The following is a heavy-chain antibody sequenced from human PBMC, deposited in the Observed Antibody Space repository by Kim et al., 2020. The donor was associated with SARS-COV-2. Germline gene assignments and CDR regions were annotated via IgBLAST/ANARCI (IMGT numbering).Heavy chain of an antibody. CDR3: AKDRWYGGYYYGLDV. V-gene: IGHV3-30*18. CDR2: IYYDGSNK. D-gene: IGHD2-15*01. CDR1: GFIFSRYG. Sequence: GGSLRLSCAASGFIFSRYGMHWVRQAPGKGLEWVAVIYYDGSNKYYADSVKGRFTMSRDNSENTLSLQMTSLRVEDTAVYYCAKDRWYGGYYYGLDVWV. J-gene: IGHJ6*02.